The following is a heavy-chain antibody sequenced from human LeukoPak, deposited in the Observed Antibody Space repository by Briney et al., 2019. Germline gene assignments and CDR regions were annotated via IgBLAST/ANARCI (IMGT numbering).Heavy chain of an antibody. D-gene: IGHD3-16*01. Sequence: SETLSLTCTVSGGSISSGGYYWTWIRQHPGKGLEWIGYIYYSGSTYYNPSLKSRVTISVDTSKNQFSLKLSSVTAADTAVYYCARGLPFGYYFDYWGQGTLVTVSS. CDR1: GGSISSGGYY. J-gene: IGHJ4*02. CDR3: ARGLPFGYYFDY. V-gene: IGHV4-31*03. CDR2: IYYSGST.